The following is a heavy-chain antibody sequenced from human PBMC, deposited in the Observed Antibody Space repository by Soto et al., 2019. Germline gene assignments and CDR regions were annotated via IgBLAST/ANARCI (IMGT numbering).Heavy chain of an antibody. Sequence: QVQLVESGGGVVQPGRSLRLSCAASGFTFSRSAMHWVRQAPGKGLECVAVISYDGSNKYYAYSVKGRFTSSRDNSKNTLYLQMNSLRDEDTAVYYCARDKRDLRFLEWSYYFDYWGQGTLVTVYS. J-gene: IGHJ4*02. D-gene: IGHD3-3*01. CDR1: GFTFSRSA. V-gene: IGHV3-30-3*01. CDR2: ISYDGSNK. CDR3: ARDKRDLRFLEWSYYFDY.